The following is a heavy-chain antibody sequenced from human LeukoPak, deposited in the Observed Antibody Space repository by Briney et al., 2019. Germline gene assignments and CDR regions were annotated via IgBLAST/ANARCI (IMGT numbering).Heavy chain of an antibody. Sequence: SETLSLTCSVSGGSISSYYWSWIRQPPGKGLEWIGYTYYSGSTNYNPSLQSRVTISLDTSNNQFSLKLSSVTAADTAGYYCARGSDFGWGGGDFDYWGQGTLVTVSS. J-gene: IGHJ4*02. CDR3: ARGSDFGWGGGDFDY. V-gene: IGHV4-59*01. CDR1: GGSISSYY. CDR2: TYYSGST. D-gene: IGHD3-9*01.